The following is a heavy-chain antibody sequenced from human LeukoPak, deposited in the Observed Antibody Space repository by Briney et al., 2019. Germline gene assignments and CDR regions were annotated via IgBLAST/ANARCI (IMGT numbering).Heavy chain of an antibody. V-gene: IGHV4-59*12. J-gene: IGHJ4*02. CDR3: ARDWYYGSGRPFDY. Sequence: KPSETLSLTCTVSGGSISNYYWSWIRQPPGKGLEWIAYIYYTGSTNYNPSLKSRVTISVDTSKNQFSLKLSSVTAADTAVYYCARDWYYGSGRPFDYWGQGTLVTVSS. D-gene: IGHD3-10*01. CDR1: GGSISNYY. CDR2: IYYTGST.